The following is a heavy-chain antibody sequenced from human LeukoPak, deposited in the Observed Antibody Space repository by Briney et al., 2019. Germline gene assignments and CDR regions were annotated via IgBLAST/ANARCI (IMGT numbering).Heavy chain of an antibody. CDR1: GFTFSSYA. CDR2: ISGSGGST. D-gene: IGHD4-17*01. Sequence: PGGSLRLSCVASGFTFSSYAMSWVRQAPGKGLEWVSAISGSGGSTYYADSVKGRFTISRDNSKNTLYLQMNSLRAEDTAVYYCAKEPYDYGDYDWFDPWGQGTLVTVSS. V-gene: IGHV3-23*01. CDR3: AKEPYDYGDYDWFDP. J-gene: IGHJ5*02.